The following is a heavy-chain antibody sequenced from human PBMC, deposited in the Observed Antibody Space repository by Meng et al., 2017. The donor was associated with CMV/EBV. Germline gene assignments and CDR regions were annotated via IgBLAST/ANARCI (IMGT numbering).Heavy chain of an antibody. CDR3: ARGGKLDYDSSGTRSYWFDP. D-gene: IGHD3-22*01. CDR2: ISSSSSYI. Sequence: GGSLRLSCAASGFTFSSYSMNWVRQAPGKGLEWVSSISSSSSYIYYADSVKGRFTISRDNAKNSLYLQMNSLRAEDTAVYYCARGGKLDYDSSGTRSYWFDPWGQGTLGT. J-gene: IGHJ5*02. CDR1: GFTFSSYS. V-gene: IGHV3-21*01.